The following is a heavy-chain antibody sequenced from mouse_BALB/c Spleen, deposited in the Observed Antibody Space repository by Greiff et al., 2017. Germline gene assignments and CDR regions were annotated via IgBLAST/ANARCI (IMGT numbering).Heavy chain of an antibody. Sequence: VQLQQSGPGLVKPSQTVSLTCTVTGISITTGNYRWSWIRQFPGNKLEWIGYIYYSGTITYNPSLTSRTTITRDTSKNQFFLEMNSLTAEDTATYYCARDDGYYGGFAYWGQGTLVTVSA. CDR1: GISITTGNYR. V-gene: IGHV3-5*02. J-gene: IGHJ3*01. CDR2: IYYSGTI. CDR3: ARDDGYYGGFAY. D-gene: IGHD2-3*01.